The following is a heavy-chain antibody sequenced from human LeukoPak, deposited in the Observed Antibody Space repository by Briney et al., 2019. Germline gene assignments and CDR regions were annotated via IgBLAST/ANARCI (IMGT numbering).Heavy chain of an antibody. D-gene: IGHD3-16*01. J-gene: IGHJ5*02. CDR2: INASNGNT. CDR1: GYTFTSYA. Sequence: ASVKVSCKASGYTFTSYAMHWVRQAPAQRLEWMGWINASNGNTKYSPKFQGRVTITRDTSASTASVELRTLNSDATAMNYCGRDWGESDAWGQGTLVTVSS. V-gene: IGHV1-3*01. CDR3: GRDWGESDA.